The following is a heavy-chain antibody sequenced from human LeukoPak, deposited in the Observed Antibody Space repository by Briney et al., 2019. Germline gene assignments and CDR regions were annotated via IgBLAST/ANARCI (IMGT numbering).Heavy chain of an antibody. CDR2: INSDGSWT. D-gene: IGHD6-19*01. J-gene: IGHJ4*02. Sequence: GGSLRLSCVASGNYWMHWVRQAPGKGLVWVSHINSDGSWTSYADSVKGRFTISRDNAKNSLYLQMNSLRAEDTAVYYCARTLYSSGWYHHYWGQGTLVTVSS. V-gene: IGHV3-74*01. CDR1: GNYW. CDR3: ARTLYSSGWYHHY.